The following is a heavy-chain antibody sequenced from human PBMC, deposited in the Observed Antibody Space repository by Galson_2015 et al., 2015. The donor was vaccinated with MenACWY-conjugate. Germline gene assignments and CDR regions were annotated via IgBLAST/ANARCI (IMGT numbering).Heavy chain of an antibody. CDR3: AREDFYRCDY. D-gene: IGHD2/OR15-2a*01. CDR2: IKEDGTDK. V-gene: IGHV3-7*03. J-gene: IGHJ4*02. Sequence: LSCAASGFTFSNYWMTWVRQAPGKGLEWLTKIKEDGTDKYYVDSVRGRFTISRDNAKNSLYLQMNSLRDDDTAVYYCAREDFYRCDYWGQGTLVTVSS. CDR1: GFTFSNYW.